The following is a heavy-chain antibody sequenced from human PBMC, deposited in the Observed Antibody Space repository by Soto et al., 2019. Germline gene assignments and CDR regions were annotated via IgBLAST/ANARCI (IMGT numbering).Heavy chain of an antibody. CDR1: GYTFTIYG. CDR3: AVGTYYYDSSGYYSAY. CDR2: ISAYNGNT. Sequence: ASVKVSCKASGYTFTIYGISLVRQAPGQGLEWMGWISAYNGNTNYAQKLQGRVTMTTDTSTSTAYMELRSLRSDDTAVYYCAVGTYYYDSSGYYSAYWGQGTLVTVSS. J-gene: IGHJ4*02. D-gene: IGHD3-22*01. V-gene: IGHV1-18*01.